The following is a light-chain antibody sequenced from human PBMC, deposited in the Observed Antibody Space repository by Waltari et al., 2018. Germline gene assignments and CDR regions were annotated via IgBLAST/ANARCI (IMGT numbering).Light chain of an antibody. CDR2: AET. V-gene: IGLV2-23*01. Sequence: QSALTQPASVSGSPGQSITISCTGTSSDVGSHNLVSWYQHHPGKAPKLMIYAETKRPSGVSNRFSGSKSGNTASLTISGLQAEDEADYYCCSYAGGTASILLGGGTKLTVL. CDR3: CSYAGGTASIL. J-gene: IGLJ2*01. CDR1: SSDVGSHNL.